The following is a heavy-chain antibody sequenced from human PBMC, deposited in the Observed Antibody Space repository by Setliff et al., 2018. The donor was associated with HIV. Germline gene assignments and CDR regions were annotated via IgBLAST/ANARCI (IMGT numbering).Heavy chain of an antibody. CDR1: GGSISSSSYY. V-gene: IGHV4-39*07. J-gene: IGHJ4*02. CDR2: IYYSGST. Sequence: PSETLSLTCTVSGGSISSSSYYWGWIRQPPGKGLEWIGSIYYSGSTYYNPSLKSRVTMSVDTSKNQFSLKLNSVTAADTAAYYCATDTAMLQEGTEFWGQGTLVTVSS. D-gene: IGHD5-18*01. CDR3: ATDTAMLQEGTEF.